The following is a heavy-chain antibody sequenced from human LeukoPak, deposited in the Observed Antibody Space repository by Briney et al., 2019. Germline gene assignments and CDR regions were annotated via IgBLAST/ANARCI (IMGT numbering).Heavy chain of an antibody. J-gene: IGHJ6*02. CDR3: VRVGMQFSYYYYGMDV. CDR2: ISSSSSYI. Sequence: GGSLRLSCAASGFTFSSYSMNWVRQAPGKGLEWVSYISSSSSYIYYADSVKGRFTISRDNAKNSLYLQMNSLRAEDTAVYYCVRVGMQFSYYYYGMDVWGQGTTATVSS. D-gene: IGHD3-10*01. V-gene: IGHV3-21*01. CDR1: GFTFSSYS.